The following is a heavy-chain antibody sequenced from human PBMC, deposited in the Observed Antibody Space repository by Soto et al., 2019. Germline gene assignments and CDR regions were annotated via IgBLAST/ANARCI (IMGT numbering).Heavy chain of an antibody. CDR1: GGSISSYY. J-gene: IGHJ5*02. CDR3: AGQQLVPRNWFDP. D-gene: IGHD6-13*01. CDR2: IYYSGST. Sequence: PSETLSLTCTVSGGSISSYYWSWIRQPPGKGLEWIGYIYYSGSTNYNPSLKSRVTISVDTSKNQFSLKLSSVTAADTAVYYCAGQQLVPRNWFDPWGQGTLVTVSS. V-gene: IGHV4-59*01.